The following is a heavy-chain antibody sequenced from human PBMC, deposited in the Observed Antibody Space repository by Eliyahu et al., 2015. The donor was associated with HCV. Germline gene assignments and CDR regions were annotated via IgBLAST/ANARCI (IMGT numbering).Heavy chain of an antibody. V-gene: IGHV3-48*02. CDR3: AKGYCSSTSCYGYYYYGMDV. D-gene: IGHD2-2*01. CDR1: GFTFSXYX. Sequence: EVQLVESGGGLVQPGGSLRLSCAASGFTFSXYXXXWVRQAPGKGLEWASYISSSSSTIYYADSVKGRFTISRDNAKNSLYLQMNSLRDEDTAVYYCAKGYCSSTSCYGYYYYGMDVWGQGTTVTVSS. CDR2: ISSSSSTI. J-gene: IGHJ6*02.